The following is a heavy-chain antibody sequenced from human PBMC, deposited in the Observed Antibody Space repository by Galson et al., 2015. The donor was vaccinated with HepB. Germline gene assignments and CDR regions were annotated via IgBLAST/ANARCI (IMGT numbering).Heavy chain of an antibody. J-gene: IGHJ2*01. CDR3: AREGGKRGYSYGPSLSAPTHYWYFDL. CDR2: INPSGGST. D-gene: IGHD5-18*01. V-gene: IGHV1-46*01. Sequence: SVKVSCKASGYTFTSYYMHWVRQAPGQGLEWMGIINPSGGSTSYAQKFQGRVTMTRDTSTSTVYMELSSLRSEDTAVYYCAREGGKRGYSYGPSLSAPTHYWYFDLWGRGTLVTVSS. CDR1: GYTFTSYY.